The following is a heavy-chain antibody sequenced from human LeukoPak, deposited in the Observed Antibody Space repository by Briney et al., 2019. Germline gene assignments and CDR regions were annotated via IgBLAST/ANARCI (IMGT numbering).Heavy chain of an antibody. V-gene: IGHV4-61*05. Sequence: SETLSLTCTVSGGSISTSNYYWSWIRQPPGKGLEWIGYIYYSGSTNYNPSLKSRVTISVDTSKNQFSLKLRSVTAADTAVYYCARIPTVTFFDYWGQGTLVTVSS. J-gene: IGHJ4*02. CDR3: ARIPTVTFFDY. CDR2: IYYSGST. D-gene: IGHD4-17*01. CDR1: GGSISTSNYY.